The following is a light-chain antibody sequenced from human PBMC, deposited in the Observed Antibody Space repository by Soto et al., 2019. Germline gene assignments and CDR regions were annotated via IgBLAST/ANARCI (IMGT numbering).Light chain of an antibody. CDR2: GAA. CDR3: PQYGSSPRT. J-gene: IGKJ1*01. V-gene: IGKV3-20*01. CDR1: QSFSSSY. Sequence: DIVLTQSPGTLSLSPGERATLSCRASQSFSSSYLAWYQQKPDHAPSLLIYGAASRATGLPDRFRGSGSGTDFTLTISRLEPEDFAVYYCPQYGSSPRTFGQGTKLEIK.